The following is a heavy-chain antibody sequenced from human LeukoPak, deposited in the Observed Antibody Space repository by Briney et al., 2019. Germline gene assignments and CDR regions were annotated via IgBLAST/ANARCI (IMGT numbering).Heavy chain of an antibody. CDR1: GGSISSYY. CDR3: ARTKAATVSFDY. Sequence: SETLSLTCTVSGGSISSYYWSWIRQPPGKGLEWIGYLYYSGSTNYNPSLKSRVTISVDTSKNQFSLKLSSVTAADTAVYYCARTKAATVSFDYWGQGTLVTVSS. D-gene: IGHD6-25*01. J-gene: IGHJ4*02. V-gene: IGHV4-59*01. CDR2: LYYSGST.